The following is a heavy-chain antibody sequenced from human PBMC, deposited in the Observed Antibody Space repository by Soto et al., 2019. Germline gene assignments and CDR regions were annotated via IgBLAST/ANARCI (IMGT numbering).Heavy chain of an antibody. CDR2: IKSKTDGGTT. D-gene: IGHD3-3*01. J-gene: IGHJ6*03. Sequence: GGSLRLSCAASGFTFSNAWMSWVRQAPGKGLEWVSRIKSKTDGGTTDYAAPVKGRFTVSRDDSKNTLYLQMNSLKTEDTAVYYCTTGTPYITIFGVVRIPVLAYYMDVWGKGTTVTVSS. CDR3: TTGTPYITIFGVVRIPVLAYYMDV. CDR1: GFTFSNAW. V-gene: IGHV3-15*01.